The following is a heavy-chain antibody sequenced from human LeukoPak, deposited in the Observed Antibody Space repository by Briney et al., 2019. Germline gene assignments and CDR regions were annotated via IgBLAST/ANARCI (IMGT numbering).Heavy chain of an antibody. V-gene: IGHV3-53*01. Sequence: GGSLRLSCAASGFSVSNYYMSWVRQAPGKGLEWVSVIYSGGNTYYTDSVKGRFTISRDNPKDTVFLQMGSLRGEDTAVYYCARCYYDGSGFYYYFDYWGQGTLVTVSS. CDR3: ARCYYDGSGFYYYFDY. CDR2: IYSGGNT. J-gene: IGHJ4*02. CDR1: GFSVSNYY. D-gene: IGHD3-22*01.